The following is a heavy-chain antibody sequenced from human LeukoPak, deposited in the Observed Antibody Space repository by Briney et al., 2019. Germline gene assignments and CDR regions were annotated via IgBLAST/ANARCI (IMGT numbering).Heavy chain of an antibody. CDR3: ARGSNYYGSGSYYYYYYMDV. J-gene: IGHJ6*03. CDR2: IFYSGST. Sequence: TPSETLSLTCSVSGGSFSSYYWRWIRQPPGKGLEWIGNIFYSGSTNYTPSLKSRITMSIDRSKDQFSLKLSSVTAADTAVYYCARGSNYYGSGSYYYYYYMDVWGKGTTVTISS. V-gene: IGHV4-59*01. D-gene: IGHD3-10*01. CDR1: GGSFSSYY.